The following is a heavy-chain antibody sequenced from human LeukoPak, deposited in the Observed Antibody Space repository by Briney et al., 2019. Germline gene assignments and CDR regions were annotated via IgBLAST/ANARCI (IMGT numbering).Heavy chain of an antibody. CDR2: IYYSGST. J-gene: IGHJ4*02. Sequence: SETLSLTCTVSGGSVSSGTYYWSWIRQPPGKGLEWIGFIYYSGSTNYNPSLKSRVTISVDTSKSQFSLKLSYVTAADTAVYFCARESSWGNFDYWGQGTLVTVSS. D-gene: IGHD7-27*01. CDR3: ARESSWGNFDY. CDR1: GGSVSSGTYY. V-gene: IGHV4-61*01.